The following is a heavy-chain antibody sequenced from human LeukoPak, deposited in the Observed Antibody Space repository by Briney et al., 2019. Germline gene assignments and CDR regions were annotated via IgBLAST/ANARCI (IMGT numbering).Heavy chain of an antibody. CDR2: IYYSGST. J-gene: IGHJ3*02. Sequence: SETLSLTCTVSGGSISSYYWSWIRQPPGKGLEWIGYIYYSGSTNYKPSLKSRVTISVDTSKNQFSLKLSSVTAADTAVYYCARDLGYYDSSGYYGHAFDIWGQGTMVTVSS. CDR3: ARDLGYYDSSGYYGHAFDI. CDR1: GGSISSYY. D-gene: IGHD3-22*01. V-gene: IGHV4-59*01.